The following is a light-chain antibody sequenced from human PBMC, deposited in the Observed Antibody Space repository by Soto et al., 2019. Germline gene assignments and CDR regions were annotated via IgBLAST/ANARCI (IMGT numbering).Light chain of an antibody. CDR2: DVS. Sequence: QSALTQPASVSGTPGQSITISCTGTSTDIGGYDYVSWFQQHPGKAPKLMIFDVSNRPSGVSNRFSGSKSGDTATLTISGLQSEDEADYYCSSETTTSSWVFGGGTKLTVL. CDR1: STDIGGYDY. V-gene: IGLV2-14*03. J-gene: IGLJ3*02. CDR3: SSETTTSSWV.